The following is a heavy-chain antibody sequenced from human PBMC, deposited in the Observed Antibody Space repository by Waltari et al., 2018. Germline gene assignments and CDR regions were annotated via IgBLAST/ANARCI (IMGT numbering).Heavy chain of an antibody. CDR3: ARHINMMLVNGGFDI. CDR2: IFPHDSDV. D-gene: IGHD3-22*01. V-gene: IGHV5-51*01. CDR1: GYTFTNYG. J-gene: IGHJ3*02. Sequence: EVQLVQSGAEMNKPGDSLQITCKGSGYTFTNYGLGWVRHKPGKGLEWMGIIFPHDSDVRYSPSLQGQVTIAADKSLTTAFLQWSNLTASDTAMYYCARHINMMLVNGGFDIWGQGTMVTVS.